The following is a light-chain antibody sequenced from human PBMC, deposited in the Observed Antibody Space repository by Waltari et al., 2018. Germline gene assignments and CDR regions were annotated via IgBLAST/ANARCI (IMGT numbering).Light chain of an antibody. Sequence: QSVLTQPPSVSGSPGQRVTISCTVSSSNIGGYYVYLYQQLPGMAPKLLIYDNNKRPSGVSDRFSGSKSGTSASLTITGLQTEDEADYYCQSYDSSLSAGLFGGGTRLTVL. V-gene: IGLV1-40*01. CDR3: QSYDSSLSAGL. J-gene: IGLJ2*01. CDR2: DNN. CDR1: SSNIGGYY.